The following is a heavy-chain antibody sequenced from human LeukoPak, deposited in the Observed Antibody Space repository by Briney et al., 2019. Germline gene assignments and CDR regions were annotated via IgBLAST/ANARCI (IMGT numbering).Heavy chain of an antibody. CDR1: GYTFTRYY. CDR2: INPNSGCT. V-gene: IGHV1-2*02. Sequence: GSSVKVSCKASGYTFTRYYMHWVRQAPAQGLEGMGWINPNSGCTNYAQNFQGRVTMTRDTSISTDYMELSRLTSEDTAVYYCAREDLSIDYGDYVAPRYFDLWGRGTLVTVSS. J-gene: IGHJ2*01. CDR3: AREDLSIDYGDYVAPRYFDL. D-gene: IGHD4-17*01.